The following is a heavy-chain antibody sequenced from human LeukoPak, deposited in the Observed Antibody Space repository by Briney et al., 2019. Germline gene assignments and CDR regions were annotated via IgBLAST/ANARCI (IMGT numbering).Heavy chain of an antibody. CDR3: AKRADSSAHSFDY. D-gene: IGHD3-22*01. CDR1: GFSFSRYG. V-gene: IGHV3-48*04. CDR2: IRSSDSTT. J-gene: IGHJ4*02. Sequence: GGSLGLSCAAPGFSFSRYGMKWVRQAPGRGLECLSYIRSSDSTTYYADSVKGRFTISRDNAKNSLYLQMDSLRVEDTAVYYCAKRADSSAHSFDYWGQGTLVTVSS.